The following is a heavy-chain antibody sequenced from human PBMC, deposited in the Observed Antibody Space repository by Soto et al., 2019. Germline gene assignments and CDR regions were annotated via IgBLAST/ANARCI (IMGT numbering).Heavy chain of an antibody. CDR2: MNPNSGNT. V-gene: IGHV1-8*01. CDR3: AIGYCSSTSCPGPFYI. CDR1: GYTFTSYD. Sequence: ASVKVSCKASGYTFTSYDINWVRQATGQGLEWMGWMNPNSGNTGYAQKFQGRVTMTRNTSISTAYMELSSLRSEDTAVYYCAIGYCSSTSCPGPFYIWGQGTMVTVSS. J-gene: IGHJ3*02. D-gene: IGHD2-2*01.